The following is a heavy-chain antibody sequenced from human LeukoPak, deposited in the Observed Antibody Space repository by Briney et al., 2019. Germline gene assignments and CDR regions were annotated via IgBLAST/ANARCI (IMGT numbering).Heavy chain of an antibody. CDR1: GGSVGSIGYF. V-gene: IGHV4-39*01. Sequence: SETLSLTCSVSGGSVGSIGYFWDWIRQSPGKGLEWIGSMYYSGSTSYNPSFKTRVTISADTSTNRLSLKLTSVTAADTAVYYCARRWYRWNDRRGGFDIWGQGTTVTVSS. CDR3: ARRWYRWNDRRGGFDI. CDR2: MYYSGST. J-gene: IGHJ3*02. D-gene: IGHD1-1*01.